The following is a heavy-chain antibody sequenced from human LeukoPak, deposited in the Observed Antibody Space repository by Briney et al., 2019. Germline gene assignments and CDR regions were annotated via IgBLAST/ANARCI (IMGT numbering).Heavy chain of an antibody. Sequence: GRSLRPSCTASGFTFGDYAMSWVRQAPGKGLEWVGFIRSKPYGGTTEYAASVKGRFTISRDDSRSLAYLQMNSLKTEDTAVYFCTRLIAAASYFDSWGQGTLVTVSS. CDR1: GFTFGDYA. V-gene: IGHV3-49*04. CDR2: IRSKPYGGTT. CDR3: TRLIAAASYFDS. D-gene: IGHD6-13*01. J-gene: IGHJ4*02.